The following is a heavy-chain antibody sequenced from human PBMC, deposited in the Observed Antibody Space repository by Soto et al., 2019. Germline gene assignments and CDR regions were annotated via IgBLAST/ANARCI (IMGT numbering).Heavy chain of an antibody. CDR3: ARHGHWAPLDD. CDR1: GGSLDSTGFY. J-gene: IGHJ4*02. V-gene: IGHV4-39*01. Sequence: SETLSLTCSVSGGSLDSTGFYLVWGRQPPGEGMEWIGGTYYRRKTYYNSSLRSRVTLSVDTSKNQFSLRLSSVTAADTAVYFCARHGHWAPLDDWGQGTLVTVSS. D-gene: IGHD3-16*01. CDR2: TYYRRKT.